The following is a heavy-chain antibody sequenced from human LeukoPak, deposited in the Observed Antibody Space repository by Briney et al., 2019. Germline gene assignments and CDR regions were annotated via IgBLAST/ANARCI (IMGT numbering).Heavy chain of an antibody. Sequence: GGPLRLSCAASGFTFSSYAMNWVRQAPGKGLEWVSISGSGGDTYYADSVKGRFTIPRDNSKNTLYLQMNSLRAEDTAVYYCAKARGATYGTYYFDYWGQGTLVTVSS. V-gene: IGHV3-23*01. CDR2: SGSGGDT. J-gene: IGHJ4*02. D-gene: IGHD4/OR15-4a*01. CDR3: AKARGATYGTYYFDY. CDR1: GFTFSSYA.